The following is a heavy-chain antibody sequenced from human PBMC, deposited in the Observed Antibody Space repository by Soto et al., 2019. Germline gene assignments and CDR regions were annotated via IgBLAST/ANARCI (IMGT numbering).Heavy chain of an antibody. Sequence: VQLVESGGGVVQPGRSLRLSCAASGFTFSDYAMHWVRQAPGKGLEWVAVVSHDGSNKHYADSVKGRFTISRDSSKNTVSLEMTTVRAEDTAAYYLAKGGPQWMVTSGFNYWGQGDLVTVSS. CDR1: GFTFSDYA. CDR2: VSHDGSNK. CDR3: AKGGPQWMVTSGFNY. V-gene: IGHV3-30*18. D-gene: IGHD6-19*01. J-gene: IGHJ4*02.